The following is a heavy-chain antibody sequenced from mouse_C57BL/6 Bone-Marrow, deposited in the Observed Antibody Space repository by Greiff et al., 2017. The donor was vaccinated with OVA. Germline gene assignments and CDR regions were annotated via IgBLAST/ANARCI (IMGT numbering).Heavy chain of an antibody. J-gene: IGHJ4*01. CDR1: GYTFTSYG. Sequence: VQLKESGAELVRPGSSVKMSCKTSGYTFTSYGINWVKQRPGQGLEWIGYIYIGTGYPAYNEKFKGKATLTSDTSSSTADMQLSSLTSEDSAINISARDETGRGDYWGQGTSVTVSS. V-gene: IGHV1-58*01. D-gene: IGHD4-1*01. CDR2: IYIGTGYP. CDR3: ARDETGRGDY.